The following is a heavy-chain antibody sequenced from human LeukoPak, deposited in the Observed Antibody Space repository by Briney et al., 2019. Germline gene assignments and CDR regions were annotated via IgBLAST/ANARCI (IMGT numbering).Heavy chain of an antibody. Sequence: SETLSLTCTVSGDITHYWGWIRQPPGKGLECIGSIYFSGSAYYNPSLRSRVTISLDTSKKQLSLKLNSVTAAGTAVYYCAKHNGGGVGSYVAPGPPDYFDYWGQGTLVTVSS. D-gene: IGHD1-26*01. CDR2: IYFSGSA. CDR3: AKHNGGGVGSYVAPGPPDYFDY. CDR1: GDITHY. J-gene: IGHJ4*02. V-gene: IGHV4-39*01.